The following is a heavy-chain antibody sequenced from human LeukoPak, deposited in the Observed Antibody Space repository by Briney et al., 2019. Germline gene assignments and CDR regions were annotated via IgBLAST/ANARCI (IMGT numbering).Heavy chain of an antibody. V-gene: IGHV4-34*01. CDR2: INHSGST. D-gene: IGHD6-13*01. J-gene: IGHJ3*02. CDR3: ARGPQTSIAAAGWGYAFDI. CDR1: GGSFSGYY. Sequence: SETLSLTCAVYGGSFSGYYWSWIRQPPGKGLEWIGEINHSGSTNYNPPLKSRVTISVDTSKNQFSLKLSSVTAADTAVYYCARGPQTSIAAAGWGYAFDIWGKGTMVTVSS.